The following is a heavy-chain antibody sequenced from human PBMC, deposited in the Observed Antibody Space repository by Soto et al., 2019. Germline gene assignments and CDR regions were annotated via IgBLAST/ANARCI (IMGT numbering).Heavy chain of an antibody. CDR1: GFTFSSYW. D-gene: IGHD5-18*01. Sequence: EVQLVESGGGLVQRGGSLRLSCVASGFTFSSYWMSWVRQAPGKGLEWVANVKEDGSEKYYVDSVKGRFTISRDNARDSLYLQMNSLRAEDTAVYYCARENRGYSYGYVDYYYGMDVWGQGTTVTVSS. CDR3: ARENRGYSYGYVDYYYGMDV. V-gene: IGHV3-7*05. J-gene: IGHJ6*02. CDR2: VKEDGSEK.